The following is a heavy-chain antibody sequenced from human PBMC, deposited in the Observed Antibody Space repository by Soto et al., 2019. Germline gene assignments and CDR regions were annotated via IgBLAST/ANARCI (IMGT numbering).Heavy chain of an antibody. CDR3: ARGRKVYTSTSYVD. CDR1: GVSFSGFS. V-gene: IGHV4-34*01. D-gene: IGHD6-13*01. J-gene: IGHJ4*02. CDR2: INHSGST. Sequence: QVQLQQWGAGLLKPSETLSLTCAVYGVSFSGFSWSWIRQPPGKGLDWIGEINHSGSTNYNPSFKSRVTISEDTSKNQFSLKLSSVTAADTAVYYCARGRKVYTSTSYVDWGQGTLVTVSS.